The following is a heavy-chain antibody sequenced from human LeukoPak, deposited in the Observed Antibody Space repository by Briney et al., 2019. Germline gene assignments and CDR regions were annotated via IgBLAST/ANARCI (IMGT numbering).Heavy chain of an antibody. CDR2: IYYSGST. V-gene: IGHV4-59*01. J-gene: IGHJ5*02. CDR1: GGSISSYY. D-gene: IGHD3-3*01. CDR3: ARAAYYDFWSGYSTWFDP. Sequence: SETLSLTCTVSGGSISSYYWSWIRQPPGKGLEWIGCIYYSGSTNYNPSLKSRVTISVDTSKNQFSLKLSSVTAADTAVYYCARAAYYDFWSGYSTWFDPWGQGTLVTVSS.